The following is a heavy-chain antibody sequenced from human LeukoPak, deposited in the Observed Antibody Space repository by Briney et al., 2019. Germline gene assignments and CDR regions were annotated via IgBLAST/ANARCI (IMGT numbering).Heavy chain of an antibody. V-gene: IGHV3-66*01. D-gene: IGHD3-22*01. CDR3: AKTYYYDSSGVFDY. Sequence: TGGSLRLSCAASGFTVSSSYMSWLRQAPGKGLEWVSVMYSGGTSLYADSVKGRFTISRDTSKNTLYLQMNSLRAEDTAVYYCAKTYYYDSSGVFDYWGQGTLVTVSS. CDR2: MYSGGTS. J-gene: IGHJ4*02. CDR1: GFTVSSSY.